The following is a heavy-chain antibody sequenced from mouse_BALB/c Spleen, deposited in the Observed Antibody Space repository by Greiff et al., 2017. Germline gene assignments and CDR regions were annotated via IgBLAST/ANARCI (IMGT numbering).Heavy chain of an antibody. CDR2: IYPGNSDT. CDR3: TRGTTGDAMDD. Sequence: EVQLQQSGTVLARPGASVKMSCKASGYSFTSYWMHWVKQRPGQGLEWIGAIYPGNSDTSYNQKFKGKAKLTAVTSASTAYVELSSLTNEDSAVYYCTRGTTGDAMDDWGQGTSVTVSS. V-gene: IGHV1-5*01. D-gene: IGHD1-1*01. CDR1: GYSFTSYW. J-gene: IGHJ4*01.